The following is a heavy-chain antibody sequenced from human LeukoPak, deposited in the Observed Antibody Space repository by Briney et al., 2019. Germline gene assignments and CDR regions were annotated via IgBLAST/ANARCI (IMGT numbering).Heavy chain of an antibody. D-gene: IGHD2-8*01. J-gene: IGHJ4*02. CDR1: GFTFSSYA. Sequence: GGSLRLSCAASGFTFSSYAMSWVRQAPGKGLEWVSAISGSGGSTYYADSVKGRFTISRDNTKNTLYLQMNSLRAEDTAVYYCARDGYGNGPEFDYWGQGTLVTVSS. CDR2: ISGSGGST. V-gene: IGHV3-23*01. CDR3: ARDGYGNGPEFDY.